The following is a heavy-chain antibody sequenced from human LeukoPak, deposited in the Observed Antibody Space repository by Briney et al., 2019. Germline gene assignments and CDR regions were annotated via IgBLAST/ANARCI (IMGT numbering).Heavy chain of an antibody. CDR3: ATGKWFGELLPFDY. Sequence: ASVKVSCKVSGYTLTELSMHWVRQAPGKGLEWMGGFDPEDGETIYAQKFQGRVTMTEDTSTDTAYMELSSLRSEDTAVYCCATGKWFGELLPFDYWGQGTLVTVSS. CDR2: FDPEDGET. CDR1: GYTLTELS. J-gene: IGHJ4*02. D-gene: IGHD3-10*01. V-gene: IGHV1-24*01.